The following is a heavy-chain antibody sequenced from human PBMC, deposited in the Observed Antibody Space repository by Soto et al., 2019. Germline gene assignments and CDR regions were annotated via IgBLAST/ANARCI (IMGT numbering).Heavy chain of an antibody. J-gene: IGHJ6*03. CDR3: ARGVTVTTSYYYYMDV. V-gene: IGHV4-34*01. CDR2: INHSGST. D-gene: IGHD4-4*01. CDR1: GGSFSGYY. Sequence: SETLSLTCAVYGGSFSGYYWSWIRQPPGKGLEWIGEINHSGSTNYNPSLKSRVTISVDTSKNQFSLKLSSVTAADTAVYYCARGVTVTTSYYYYMDVWGKGTTVTVSS.